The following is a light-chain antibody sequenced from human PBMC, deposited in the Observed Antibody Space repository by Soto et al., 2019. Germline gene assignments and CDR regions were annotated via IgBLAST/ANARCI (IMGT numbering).Light chain of an antibody. CDR2: HAS. Sequence: ENVLTQSPGTLSLSPGERATLSCRASQGVASRYLAWYQQKPGQAPRLLIYHASSRATGIPDRFSGSGSGTDFTLTITRLEPEDFAVYFCQQYGSSPQTFGQGTKVEIK. CDR1: QGVASRY. V-gene: IGKV3-20*01. J-gene: IGKJ1*01. CDR3: QQYGSSPQT.